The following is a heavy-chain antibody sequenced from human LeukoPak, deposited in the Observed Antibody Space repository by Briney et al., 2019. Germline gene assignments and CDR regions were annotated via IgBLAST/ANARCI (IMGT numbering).Heavy chain of an antibody. CDR1: GFTFSSYA. D-gene: IGHD2-8*01. CDR3: AKDCMRGGIQYFDC. V-gene: IGHV3-23*01. Sequence: GGSLRLSRAASGFTFSSYAMSWVRQAPGKGLEWVSAISGSSDSTKYADSVKGRFTISRDNPKNTLYLQMNSLRAEDTAIYYCAKDCMRGGIQYFDCWGQGTLVTVSS. J-gene: IGHJ4*02. CDR2: ISGSSDST.